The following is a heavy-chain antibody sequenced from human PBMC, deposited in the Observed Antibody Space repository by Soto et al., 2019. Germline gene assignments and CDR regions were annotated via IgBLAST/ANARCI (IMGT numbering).Heavy chain of an antibody. CDR2: FDPEDGKV. V-gene: IGHV1-24*01. Sequence: ASVKVSCKVSGHSLTELCIHWVRQAPGKGLEWMGGFDPEDGKVIYTQKFQGRVSVTEDTSTDTAYMEMSSLGYEDTAMFYCATPLSRSRGLKVWHFELWGRGTPVTVYS. J-gene: IGHJ2*01. CDR1: GHSLTELC. CDR3: ATPLSRSRGLKVWHFEL. D-gene: IGHD2-21*01.